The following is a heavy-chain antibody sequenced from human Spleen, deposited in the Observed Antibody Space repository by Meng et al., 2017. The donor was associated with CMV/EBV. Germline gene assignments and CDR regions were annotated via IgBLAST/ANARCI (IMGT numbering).Heavy chain of an antibody. CDR1: GFTFRSYG. CDR3: ARAGLGYCSVTSCYNDY. CDR2: IWHDGSNK. D-gene: IGHD2-2*02. V-gene: IGHV3-33*01. Sequence: GESLKISCAASGFTFRSYGMHWVRQAPGKGLEWVAVIWHDGSNKYYADSVKGRFTISRDNAKNSLYLQMSSLRAEDTAMYYCARAGLGYCSVTSCYNDYWGPGTLVTVSS. J-gene: IGHJ4*02.